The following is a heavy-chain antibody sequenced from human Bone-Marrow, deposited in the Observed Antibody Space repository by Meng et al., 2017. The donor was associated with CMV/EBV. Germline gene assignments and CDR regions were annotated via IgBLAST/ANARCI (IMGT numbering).Heavy chain of an antibody. CDR2: LSWNDDR. V-gene: IGHV2-5*01. D-gene: IGHD2-8*01. CDR1: FSLSTRNVG. J-gene: IGHJ4*02. Sequence: FSLSTRNVGVAWFRQPPGTALERLGILSWNDDRRYSPSLNNRLSITKDSSKNQVVLTLTNTDAVDTATYYCARTPRDNSQYFTYFDFWGLGTLVTVSS. CDR3: ARTPRDNSQYFTYFDF.